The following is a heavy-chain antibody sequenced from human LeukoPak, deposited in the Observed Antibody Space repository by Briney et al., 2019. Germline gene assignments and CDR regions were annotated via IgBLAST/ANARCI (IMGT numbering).Heavy chain of an antibody. V-gene: IGHV1-18*01. Sequence: ASVKVSCKASGYTFTSYGISWVRQAPGQGLEWMGWISAYNGNTNYAQKLQGRVTMTTHTSTSTAYMELRSLRSDDTAVYYCARDEPTMVRGLGVGFDYWGQGTLVTVSS. CDR1: GYTFTSYG. J-gene: IGHJ4*02. CDR3: ARDEPTMVRGLGVGFDY. D-gene: IGHD3-10*01. CDR2: ISAYNGNT.